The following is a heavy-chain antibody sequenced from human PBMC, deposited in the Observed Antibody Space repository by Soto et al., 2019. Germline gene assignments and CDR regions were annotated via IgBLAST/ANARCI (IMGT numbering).Heavy chain of an antibody. V-gene: IGHV3-30*18. CDR2: ISYDGSNK. CDR1: GFTFSSYG. J-gene: IGHJ4*02. Sequence: GGSLRLSCAASGFTFSSYGMHWVRRAPGKGLEWVAVISYDGSNKYYADSVKGRFTISRDNSKNTLYLQMNSLRAEDTAVYYCAKTGAANYYDSSGSLDYWGQGTLVTVSS. D-gene: IGHD3-22*01. CDR3: AKTGAANYYDSSGSLDY.